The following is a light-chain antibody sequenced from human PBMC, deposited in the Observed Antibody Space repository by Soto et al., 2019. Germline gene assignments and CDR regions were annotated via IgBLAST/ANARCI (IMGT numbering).Light chain of an antibody. J-gene: IGKJ1*01. Sequence: EIVMPQSQETLSVSPGERATLSCRASQSVSSNLAWYQQKPGQAPRLLIYGASNRATGIPDRFSGSGSGTDFTLTISRLEPEDFAVYYCQQYGSSGTFGQGSKV. CDR3: QQYGSSGT. CDR1: QSVSSN. CDR2: GAS. V-gene: IGKV3-20*01.